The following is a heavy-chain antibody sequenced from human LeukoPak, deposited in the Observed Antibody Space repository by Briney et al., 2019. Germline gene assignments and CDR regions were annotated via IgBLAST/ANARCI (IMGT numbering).Heavy chain of an antibody. CDR2: VHTTSGNT. V-gene: IGHV4-4*07. CDR3: VRELRNIGEYYFDY. CDR1: TVNHYH. J-gene: IGHJ4*02. Sequence: SETLSLTCSVDTVNHYHWNWVRQSAGTGLEWIGRVHTTSGNTFANPSLWGRVTVSIDTTKNEFLLQLTSMTAADTAVYHCVRELRNIGEYYFDYWGQGVPVTVSS. D-gene: IGHD1-14*01.